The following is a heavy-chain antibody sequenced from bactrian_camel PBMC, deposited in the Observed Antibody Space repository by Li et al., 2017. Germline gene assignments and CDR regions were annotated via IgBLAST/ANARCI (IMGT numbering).Heavy chain of an antibody. CDR1: GFDFSAWW. J-gene: IGHJ4*01. D-gene: IGHD2*01. CDR3: AKDRDLTGDWWYAEE. CDR2: INAGGYST. Sequence: HVQLVESGGGTVQPGGSLKLSCVASGFDFSAWWMYWVRQAPGKGLEWVSGINAGGYSTYSADSVKGRFTISRDNSKNILYLQLNSLKMEDTAMYYCAKDRDLTGDWWYAEEWGQGTQVTV. V-gene: IGHV3S1*01.